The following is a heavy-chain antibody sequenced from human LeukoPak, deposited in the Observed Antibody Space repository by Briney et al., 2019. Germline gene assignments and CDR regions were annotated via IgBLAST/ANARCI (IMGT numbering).Heavy chain of an antibody. J-gene: IGHJ4*02. CDR2: ISAYNGNT. V-gene: IGHV1-18*01. CDR3: ARDRGQQLVHDY. Sequence: ASVKVSCKASGGTFSSYAISWVRQAPGQGLEWMGWISAYNGNTNYAQKLQGRVTMTPDTSTSTAYMELRSLRSDDTAVYYCARDRGQQLVHDYWGQGTLVTVSS. D-gene: IGHD6-13*01. CDR1: GGTFSSYA.